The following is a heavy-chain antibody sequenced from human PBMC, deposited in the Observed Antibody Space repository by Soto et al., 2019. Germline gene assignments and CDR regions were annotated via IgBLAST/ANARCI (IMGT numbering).Heavy chain of an antibody. D-gene: IGHD3-22*01. J-gene: IGHJ6*02. CDR2: INPNSGGT. Sequence: APVKVSCNASGYTFTSYGISWVRQAPGQGLEWMGWINPNSGGTNYAQKLQGWVTMTRDTSISTAYMELSRLRSDDTAVYYRARELYSKDSSGDYYYGMDVWGQGTTVTV. CDR1: GYTFTSYG. V-gene: IGHV1-2*04. CDR3: ARELYSKDSSGDYYYGMDV.